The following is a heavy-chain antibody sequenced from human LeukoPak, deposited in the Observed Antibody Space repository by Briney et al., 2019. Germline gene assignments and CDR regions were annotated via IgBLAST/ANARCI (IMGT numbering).Heavy chain of an antibody. J-gene: IGHJ4*02. Sequence: GGSLRLSCAASGFTFSDYYMSWIRQAPGKGLEWVSYISSSGSTIYYADSAKGRFTISRDNAKNSLYLQMNSLRAEDTAVYYCARVDAYYDILTGYYYIDYWGQGTLVTVSS. V-gene: IGHV3-11*04. D-gene: IGHD3-9*01. CDR1: GFTFSDYY. CDR2: ISSSGSTI. CDR3: ARVDAYYDILTGYYYIDY.